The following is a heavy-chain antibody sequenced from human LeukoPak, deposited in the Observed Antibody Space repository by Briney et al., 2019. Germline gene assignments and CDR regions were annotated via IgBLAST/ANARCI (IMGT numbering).Heavy chain of an antibody. CDR2: IYYSGST. D-gene: IGHD6-13*01. J-gene: IGHJ3*02. CDR1: GCSISSYY. Sequence: AETLSLTCTVSGCSISSYYWSWIRQPPGKGLEWVGYIYYSGSTNYNPALKRRGTIFSNTSKKQSSLQLSSVIAADTAVYYCARDGVRTKQLPDAFDIWGQGIMVTVSS. V-gene: IGHV4-59*01. CDR3: ARDGVRTKQLPDAFDI.